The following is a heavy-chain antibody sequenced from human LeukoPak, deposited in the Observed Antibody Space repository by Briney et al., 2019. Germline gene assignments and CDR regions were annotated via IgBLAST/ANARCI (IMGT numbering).Heavy chain of an antibody. CDR2: ISGSGGNT. D-gene: IGHD4-17*01. V-gene: IGHV3-23*01. CDR1: RFTYRNYA. CDR3: ARGDPTVTTTGSGGLDI. J-gene: IGHJ3*02. Sequence: GGSLRLSCVVSRFTYRNYAMSWVRQTPGKGLEWVSVISGSGGNTYYADSVKGRFTISRDNAKNTLYLQMNSLRAEDTAVYYCARGDPTVTTTGSGGLDIWGQGTMVTVSS.